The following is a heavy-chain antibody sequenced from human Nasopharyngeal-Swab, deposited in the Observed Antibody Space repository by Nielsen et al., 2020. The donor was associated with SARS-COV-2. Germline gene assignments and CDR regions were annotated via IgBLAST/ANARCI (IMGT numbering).Heavy chain of an antibody. CDR1: GFTFSDYY. J-gene: IGHJ4*02. CDR3: ATPEVGFGGPDY. Sequence: GESLKISCASSGFTFSDYYLSWIRQAPGKGLDWVSYISSSGSTIYYADSVKGRFTISRDNAKNSLYLQMNSLRAEDTAVYYCATPEVGFGGPDYWGQGTLVTASS. D-gene: IGHD3-10*01. CDR2: ISSSGSTI. V-gene: IGHV3-11*01.